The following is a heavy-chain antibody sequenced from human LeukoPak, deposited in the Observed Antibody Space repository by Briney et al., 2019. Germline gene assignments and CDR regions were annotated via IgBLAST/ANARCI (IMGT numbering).Heavy chain of an antibody. V-gene: IGHV4-59*01. D-gene: IGHD3-22*01. J-gene: IGHJ5*02. CDR1: GGSMSSYY. Sequence: SETLSLTCIVSGGSMSSYYWSWIRQPPGKGLEWIGYIFYSGRTSYNPSLKSRVTISVDTSKNQFSLKLSSVTAADTAVYYCARGRREGRSSGSNWFDPWGQGTLVTVSS. CDR2: IFYSGRT. CDR3: ARGRREGRSSGSNWFDP.